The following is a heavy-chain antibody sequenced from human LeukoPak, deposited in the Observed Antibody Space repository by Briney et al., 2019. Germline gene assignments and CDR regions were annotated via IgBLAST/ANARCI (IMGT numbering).Heavy chain of an antibody. Sequence: SVKVSCKASGYTFTSYAISWVRQAPGQGLEWMGGIIPIFGTANYAQKFQGRVTITADKSTSTAYMELSSLRSEDTAVYYCARGPAALYMIHFDYWGQGTLVTVSS. V-gene: IGHV1-69*06. CDR1: GYTFTSYA. CDR3: ARGPAALYMIHFDY. CDR2: IIPIFGTA. J-gene: IGHJ4*02. D-gene: IGHD1-1*01.